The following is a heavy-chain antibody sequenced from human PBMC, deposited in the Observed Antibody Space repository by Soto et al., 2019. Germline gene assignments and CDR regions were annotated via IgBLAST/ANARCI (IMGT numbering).Heavy chain of an antibody. Sequence: ASVKGSCKASGYTFTIYYINWVRQATGQGLEWMGWMNPNSGNTGYAQKFQGRVTMTRNTSIGTAYMELSSLRSEDTAVYYCARGGSSGSDFWSGSYPYYYYYYLDVWGKGTTVTVSS. CDR3: ARGGSSGSDFWSGSYPYYYYYYLDV. D-gene: IGHD3-3*01. CDR2: MNPNSGNT. CDR1: GYTFTIYY. J-gene: IGHJ6*03. V-gene: IGHV1-8*01.